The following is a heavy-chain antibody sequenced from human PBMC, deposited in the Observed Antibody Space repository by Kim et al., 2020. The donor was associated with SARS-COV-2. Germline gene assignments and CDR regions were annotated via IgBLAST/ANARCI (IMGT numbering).Heavy chain of an antibody. V-gene: IGHV4-34*01. CDR3: AGPRDPYWYFDL. CDR1: GGSLSGFS. Sequence: SETLSLTCAVYGGSLSGFSWSWIRQSPGKGLEWIGEIYNRGSTNYNPSLKSRVTISADTSKNQFSLKLNSVTAADTAVYYCAGPRDPYWYFDLCGRCPLVTV. CDR2: IYNRGST. J-gene: IGHJ2*01.